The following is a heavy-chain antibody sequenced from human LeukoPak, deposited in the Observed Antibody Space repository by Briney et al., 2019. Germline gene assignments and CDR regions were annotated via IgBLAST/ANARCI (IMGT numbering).Heavy chain of an antibody. V-gene: IGHV3-23*01. CDR3: ATTRRDTAAAGYLRYFDY. CDR1: GFTFSTYG. J-gene: IGHJ4*02. Sequence: PGGSLRLSCAASGFTFSTYGMSWVRQAPGKGLEWVSLVTDIGGSTFYADSVKGRFTISRDTFKSTLYLQMNSLRAEDTAIYYCATTRRDTAAAGYLRYFDYWGQGTLVTVSS. D-gene: IGHD6-13*01. CDR2: VTDIGGST.